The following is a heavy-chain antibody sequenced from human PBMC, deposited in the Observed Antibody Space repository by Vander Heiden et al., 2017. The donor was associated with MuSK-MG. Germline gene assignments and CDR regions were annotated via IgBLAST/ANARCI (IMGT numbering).Heavy chain of an antibody. CDR1: GASIRSTPHY. CDR2: VYYDGTT. D-gene: IGHD2-2*01. Sequence: QVQMQESGPGLVRPSETLSLTCTVSGASIRSTPHYLVWIRPPPGKGLEWIGSVYYDGTTYSNSSLKSRITLSVDTSKNQFSLNLKSVTAADTAVYFCAREYSTSWTYGMDVWGQGTTVTVSS. CDR3: AREYSTSWTYGMDV. V-gene: IGHV4-39*07. J-gene: IGHJ6*02.